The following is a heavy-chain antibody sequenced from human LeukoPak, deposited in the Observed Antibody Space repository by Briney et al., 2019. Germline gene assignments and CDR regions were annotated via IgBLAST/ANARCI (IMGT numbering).Heavy chain of an antibody. CDR2: IYYSGST. J-gene: IGHJ4*02. D-gene: IGHD3-3*01. CDR1: GGSISSGDYY. Sequence: SETLSLTCTVSGGSISSGDYYWSWIRQPPGKGLEWIGYIYYSGSTYYNPSLKSRVTISVDTSKNQFSLKLSSVTAADTAVYYCARVLRFLEWSPYYFDYWGQGTLVTVSS. V-gene: IGHV4-30-4*08. CDR3: ARVLRFLEWSPYYFDY.